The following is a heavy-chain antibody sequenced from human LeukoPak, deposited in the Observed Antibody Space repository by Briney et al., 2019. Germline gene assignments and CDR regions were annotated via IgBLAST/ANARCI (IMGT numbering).Heavy chain of an antibody. V-gene: IGHV4-59*08. Sequence: SETLSLTCTVSGGSISSYYWSWIQQPPGKGLEWIGYIYYSGSTNYNPSLKSRVTISVDTSKNQFSLKLSSVTAADTAVYYCASSVALPIYFDYWGQGTLVTVSS. D-gene: IGHD4-23*01. CDR3: ASSVALPIYFDY. CDR1: GGSISSYY. J-gene: IGHJ4*02. CDR2: IYYSGST.